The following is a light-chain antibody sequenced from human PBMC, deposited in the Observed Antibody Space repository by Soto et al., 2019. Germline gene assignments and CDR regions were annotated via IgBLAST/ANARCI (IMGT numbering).Light chain of an antibody. J-gene: IGKJ4*01. V-gene: IGKV3-15*01. CDR2: GAS. CDR3: QQYDDWLRLT. CDR1: QSISTK. Sequence: IVMTQSPATLSVSPGERATLSCRASQSISTKLAWYQQKPGQAPRLLIYGASTRATGIPVRFSGSGSGTEFTLTITSLQFEDFAVYYCQQYDDWLRLTFGGGTKVEIK.